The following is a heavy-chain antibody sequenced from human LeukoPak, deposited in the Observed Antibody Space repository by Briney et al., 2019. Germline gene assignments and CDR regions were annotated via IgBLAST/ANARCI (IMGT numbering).Heavy chain of an antibody. Sequence: GGSLRLSCAASGFTFSSYWMHWVRQAPGKGLVWVSGINWNGGSTGCADSVKGRFTISRDNAKNSLYLQMNSLRAEDTALYYCARVRTPPRAGTGGPFDYWGQGTLVTVSS. CDR2: INWNGGST. V-gene: IGHV3-20*04. D-gene: IGHD6-13*01. CDR3: ARVRTPPRAGTGGPFDY. CDR1: GFTFSSYW. J-gene: IGHJ4*02.